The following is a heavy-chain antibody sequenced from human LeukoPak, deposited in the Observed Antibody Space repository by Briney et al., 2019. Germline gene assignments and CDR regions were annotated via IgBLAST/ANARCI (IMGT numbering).Heavy chain of an antibody. V-gene: IGHV1-2*02. CDR1: GGTFSSYA. CDR3: ARGSYGYYYYGMDV. D-gene: IGHD5-18*01. J-gene: IGHJ6*02. CDR2: INPNSGGT. Sequence: GASVKVSCKASGGTFSSYAISWVRQAPGQGLEWMGWINPNSGGTNYAQKFQGRVTMTRDTSISTAYMELSRLRSDDTAVYYCARGSYGYYYYGMDVWGQGTTVTVSS.